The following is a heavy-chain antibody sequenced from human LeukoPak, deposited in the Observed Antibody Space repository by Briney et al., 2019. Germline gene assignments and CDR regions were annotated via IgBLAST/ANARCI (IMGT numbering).Heavy chain of an antibody. J-gene: IGHJ5*02. Sequence: PSETLSLTCTVSGGSISSGGYYWSWHRQRPGKDLRWIGYIYYSGSTYYNPSLKSRLTISVDTSKNQFSLKLSSVTAADTAVYYCARGSEWCMIHRSCNWYYPWGQGTIVTVS. CDR3: ARGSEWCMIHRSCNWYYP. CDR2: IYYSGST. CDR1: GGSISSGGYY. D-gene: IGHD2-8*02. V-gene: IGHV4-31*03.